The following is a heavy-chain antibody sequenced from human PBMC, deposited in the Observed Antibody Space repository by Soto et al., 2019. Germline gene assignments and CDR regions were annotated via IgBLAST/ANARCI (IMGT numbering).Heavy chain of an antibody. Sequence: QVQLVESGGGVVQPGRSLRLSCAASGFTFSSYGMHWVRQAPGKGLEWVAVIWYDGSNKYYADSVKGRFTISRDNSKNTLYLQMNSLRAEDTAVYYCARDRGIAVAGFDYWGQGTLVTVSS. V-gene: IGHV3-33*01. D-gene: IGHD6-19*01. CDR2: IWYDGSNK. CDR3: ARDRGIAVAGFDY. J-gene: IGHJ4*02. CDR1: GFTFSSYG.